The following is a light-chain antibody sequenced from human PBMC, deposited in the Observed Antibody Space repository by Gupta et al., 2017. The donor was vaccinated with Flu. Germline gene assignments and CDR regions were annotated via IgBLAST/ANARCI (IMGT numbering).Light chain of an antibody. CDR1: QSVSHF. CDR3: QQYSDWPPWT. J-gene: IGKJ1*01. CDR2: DAS. V-gene: IGKV3-11*01. Sequence: EVVLTQSPATLSLSPGERASLSCRASQSVSHFLAWYQQKPGQTPRLLIFDASNRATGIPARFSGSGYGTDFTLTISSLEPEDFAVYYCQQYSDWPPWTFGHGTKVEIK.